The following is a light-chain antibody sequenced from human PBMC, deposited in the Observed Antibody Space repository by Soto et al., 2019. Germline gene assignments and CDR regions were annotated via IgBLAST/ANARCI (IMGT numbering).Light chain of an antibody. V-gene: IGKV1-5*01. CDR3: QXYNSYPWT. CDR1: QSISTW. J-gene: IGKJ1*01. CDR2: DDS. Sequence: DIELTQSPSTLSESVGDSATLTCRASQSISTWLAWYQQKPGKAPKILIFDDSTLATRVPYRFSGRGSGTELTLTISRLQPDDFATYYCQXYNSYPWTXGQGTKVDI.